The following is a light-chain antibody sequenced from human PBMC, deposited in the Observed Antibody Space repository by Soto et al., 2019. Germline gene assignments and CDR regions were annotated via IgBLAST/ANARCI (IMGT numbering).Light chain of an antibody. CDR3: SSYTTAYTQV. Sequence: QSALSQPASESGSPGQSITISCTGTSNDVGYYNYVSWYQQHPGQAPKLMISEVTTRPSGVSDRFSGSKSGNTASLTISRLQAEDDAHYYCSSYTTAYTQVFGGGTKLTVL. V-gene: IGLV2-14*01. CDR1: SNDVGYYNY. J-gene: IGLJ3*02. CDR2: EVT.